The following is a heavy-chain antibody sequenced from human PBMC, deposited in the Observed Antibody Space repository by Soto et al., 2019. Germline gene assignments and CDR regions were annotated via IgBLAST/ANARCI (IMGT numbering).Heavy chain of an antibody. D-gene: IGHD2-21*02. CDR1: GYTFTSYA. CDR2: INAGNGNT. CDR3: ARSIVVVTALDY. V-gene: IGHV1-3*05. J-gene: IGHJ4*02. Sequence: QVQLVQSGAEEKKPGASVKVSCKASGYTFTSYAMHWVRQAPGQRLEWMGWINAGNGNTKYSQKSQGRVTITRATSASTAYMELSSLRSEDTAVYYCARSIVVVTALDYWGQGTLVTVSS.